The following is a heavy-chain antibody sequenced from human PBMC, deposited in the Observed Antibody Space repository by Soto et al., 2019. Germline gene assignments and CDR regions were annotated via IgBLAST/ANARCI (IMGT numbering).Heavy chain of an antibody. V-gene: IGHV3-33*01. D-gene: IGHD6-13*01. J-gene: IGHJ3*02. CDR3: ARDRLAAAGTGAFDI. Sequence: GGSLRLSCAASGFTFSSYGMHWVRQAPGKGLEWVAVIWYDGSNKYYADSVKGRFTISRDNSKNTLYLQMNSLRAEDTAVYYCARDRLAAAGTGAFDIWGQGTMVTVSS. CDR2: IWYDGSNK. CDR1: GFTFSSYG.